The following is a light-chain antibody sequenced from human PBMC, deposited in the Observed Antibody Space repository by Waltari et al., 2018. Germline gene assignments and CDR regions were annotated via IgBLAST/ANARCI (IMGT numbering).Light chain of an antibody. J-gene: IGKJ1*01. CDR1: QSVSRT. V-gene: IGKV3-20*01. Sequence: IVLTQSPGILSLSPGERATLSCRASQSVSRTLAWYQQKPGQAPRLLIYGASSRATGIPDRFSGGGSGTDFSLTISRPEPEDFAVYYCQHYVRLPATFGQGTKVEIK. CDR3: QHYVRLPAT. CDR2: GAS.